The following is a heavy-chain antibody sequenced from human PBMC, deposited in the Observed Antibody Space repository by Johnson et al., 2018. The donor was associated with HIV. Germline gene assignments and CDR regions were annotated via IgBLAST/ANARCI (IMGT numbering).Heavy chain of an antibody. V-gene: IGHV3-30-3*01. J-gene: IGHJ3*02. Sequence: LVESGGGVVQPGTSLRLSCSASGFTFSGFAMHWVRQAPGKGLEWLAFISYDGTNKYFTDSVRGRFTISRDNSKNTLFLQMNNLRAEDTAVYYCVRRFYDSAAFDIWGQGTLVSVSS. CDR2: ISYDGTNK. CDR3: VRRFYDSAAFDI. D-gene: IGHD3-22*01. CDR1: GFTFSGFA.